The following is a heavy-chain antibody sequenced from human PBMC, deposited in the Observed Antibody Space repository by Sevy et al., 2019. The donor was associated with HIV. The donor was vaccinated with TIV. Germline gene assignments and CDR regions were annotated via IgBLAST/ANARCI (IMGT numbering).Heavy chain of an antibody. CDR3: ATTKDYYESYGSPFDY. D-gene: IGHD3-22*01. Sequence: ASVKVSCKVSGSTLSRLSMHWVRQVPGKGLEWIGSFDPEDGETIYARKFQGRVSMTEDTSTDTAYMELSSLRSEDTAVYYCATTKDYYESYGSPFDYWRQGTLVTVSS. V-gene: IGHV1-24*01. J-gene: IGHJ4*02. CDR2: FDPEDGET. CDR1: GSTLSRLS.